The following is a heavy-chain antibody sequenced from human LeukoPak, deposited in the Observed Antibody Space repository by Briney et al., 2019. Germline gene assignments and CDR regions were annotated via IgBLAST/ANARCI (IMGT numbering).Heavy chain of an antibody. D-gene: IGHD2-8*01. J-gene: IGHJ4*02. CDR3: AREGYCTNGVCYTGYYFDY. Sequence: GASVKVSCKASGYTFTSYYMHWVRQAPGQGLEWMGLINPTGGSTGYAQKFQGRVTMTRDMSTSTVYMELSSLRSEDTAVYYCAREGYCTNGVCYTGYYFDYWGQGTLVTVSS. CDR2: INPTGGST. CDR1: GYTFTSYY. V-gene: IGHV1-46*01.